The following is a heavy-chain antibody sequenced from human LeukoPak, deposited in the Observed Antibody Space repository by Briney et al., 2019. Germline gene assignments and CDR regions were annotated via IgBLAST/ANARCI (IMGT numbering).Heavy chain of an antibody. CDR2: ITWNGGST. D-gene: IGHD3-10*02. CDR1: GFIFDDYG. CDR3: ARDLHYYVAMDV. Sequence: GGSLRLSCAASGFIFDDYGMSWVRQAPGRGLEWVSVITWNGGSTSYADSVKGRFTISRDNAKNSLYLQMNSLRAEDTALYYCARDLHYYVAMDVWGQGTTVTVSS. V-gene: IGHV3-20*04. J-gene: IGHJ6*02.